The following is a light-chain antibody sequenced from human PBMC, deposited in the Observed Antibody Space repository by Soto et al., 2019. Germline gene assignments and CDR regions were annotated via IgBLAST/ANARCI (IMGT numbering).Light chain of an antibody. CDR3: SSYTSSSTVL. V-gene: IGLV2-14*03. CDR2: DVT. Sequence: QSALTQPASVSGSPGQSITISCTGTSSDVGGYNSVSWYQQHPGKAPKLMIYDVTNRPSGVSNRFSGSKSVNTASLTISGLQAEEEADYYCSSYTSSSTVLFGGGTKVTVL. J-gene: IGLJ2*01. CDR1: SSDVGGYNS.